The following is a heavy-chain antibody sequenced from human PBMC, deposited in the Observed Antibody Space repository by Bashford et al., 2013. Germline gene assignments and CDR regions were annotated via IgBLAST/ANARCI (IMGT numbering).Heavy chain of an antibody. D-gene: IGHD3-22*01. J-gene: IGHJ4*03. CDR3: ARVLAGYYDSSGYLDY. Sequence: WVRQAPGQGLEWMGWINPNSGGTNYAQKFQGRVTMTRDTSISTAYMELSRLRSDDTAVYYCARVLAGYYDSSGYLDYVGPGTLVTVSS. CDR2: INPNSGGT. V-gene: IGHV1-2*02.